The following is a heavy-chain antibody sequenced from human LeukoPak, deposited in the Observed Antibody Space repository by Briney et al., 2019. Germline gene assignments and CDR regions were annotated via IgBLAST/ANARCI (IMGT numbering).Heavy chain of an antibody. Sequence: GGSLRLSCAASGFTFSSYWMSWVRQAPGKGLEWVANIKQDGSEKYYVGSVKGRFTISRDNAKKSLYLQMNSLRAEDTAVYYCARDPLSYSSSWYVDIWGQGTMVTVSS. CDR2: IKQDGSEK. CDR1: GFTFSSYW. J-gene: IGHJ3*02. D-gene: IGHD6-13*01. CDR3: ARDPLSYSSSWYVDI. V-gene: IGHV3-7*01.